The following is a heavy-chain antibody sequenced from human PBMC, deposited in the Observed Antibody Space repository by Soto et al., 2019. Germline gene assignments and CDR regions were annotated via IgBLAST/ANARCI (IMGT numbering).Heavy chain of an antibody. V-gene: IGHV4-4*07. CDR3: ALVAARRSYGMDV. J-gene: IGHJ6*02. CDR1: GVSISSFY. D-gene: IGHD6-6*01. CDR2: IHSSGST. Sequence: SETLSLTCTVSGVSISSFYWSWIWQPAGKGLEWIGRIHSSGSTNQNPSLKSRVTMSVDTSNNQFSLKVSSVTAADTAVYYCALVAARRSYGMDVWGQGTTVTVSS.